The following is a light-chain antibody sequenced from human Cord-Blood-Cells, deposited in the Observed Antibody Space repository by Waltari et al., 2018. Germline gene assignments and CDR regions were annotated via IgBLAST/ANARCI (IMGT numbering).Light chain of an antibody. J-gene: IGLJ3*02. CDR1: SSDVGGYNY. V-gene: IGLV2-14*01. CDR3: SSYTSSSTWV. CDR2: DVG. Sequence: QSALTQSASVSGSPGQSITISCTGPSSDVGGYNYASWYQQHPGKAPRLMIDDVGNRPSGVSNRFSGSKSGNTASLTISGLQAEDEADYYCSSYTSSSTWVFGGGTKLTVL.